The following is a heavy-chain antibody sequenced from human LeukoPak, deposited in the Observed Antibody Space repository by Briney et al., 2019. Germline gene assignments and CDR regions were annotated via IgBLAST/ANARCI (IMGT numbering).Heavy chain of an antibody. J-gene: IGHJ4*02. CDR3: ARHLTPGWVQTAFDY. CDR1: GGSISSSSYY. V-gene: IGHV4-39*01. CDR2: IYYSGST. Sequence: SETLSLTCTVSGGSISSSSYYWGRIPQPPGKGLEWIGRIYYSGSTYDNPSLESRGITSVDTSKNQFSLKRSSVTAADTAVYYCARHLTPGWVQTAFDYWGQGTLVTVSS. D-gene: IGHD5-24*01.